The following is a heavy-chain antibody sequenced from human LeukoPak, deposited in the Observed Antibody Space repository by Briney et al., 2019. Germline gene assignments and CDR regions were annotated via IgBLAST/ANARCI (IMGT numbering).Heavy chain of an antibody. D-gene: IGHD2-15*01. J-gene: IGHJ6*03. CDR3: ARGRRIVVVLGATRTHRDYYMDV. V-gene: IGHV4-61*02. CDR2: IYTSGST. Sequence: SETLSLTCTVSGGSISSGGYYWSWIRQPAGKGLEWIGRIYTSGSTNYNPSLKSRVTISVDTSKNQFSLKLSSVTAADTAVYYCARGRRIVVVLGATRTHRDYYMDVWGKGTTVTVSS. CDR1: GGSISSGGYY.